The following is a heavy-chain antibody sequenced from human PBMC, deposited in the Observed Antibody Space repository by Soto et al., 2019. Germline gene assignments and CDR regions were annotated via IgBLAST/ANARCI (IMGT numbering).Heavy chain of an antibody. J-gene: IGHJ5*02. D-gene: IGHD6-13*01. CDR2: IYHSGST. CDR1: GGSISSGGYS. V-gene: IGHV4-30-2*01. CDR3: ARVIAAAGTRWFDP. Sequence: PSETLSLTCAVSGGSISSGGYSWSWIRQPPGKGLEWIGYIYHSGSTYYNPSLKSRVTISVDRSKNQFSLKLSSVTAADTAVYYCARVIAAAGTRWFDPWGKGTLVTVSS.